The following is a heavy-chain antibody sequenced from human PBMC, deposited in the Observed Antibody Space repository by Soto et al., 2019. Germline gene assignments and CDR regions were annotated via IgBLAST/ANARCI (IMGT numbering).Heavy chain of an antibody. V-gene: IGHV3-7*05. CDR2: IKQDGSEK. D-gene: IGHD2-15*01. Sequence: LRLSCAASGFTFSSYWMSWVRQAPGKGLEWVANIKQDGSEKYYVDSVKGRFTISRDNAKNSLYLQMNSLRAEDTAVYYCARDHCSGGSCYSAGKYYYYYYGMDGWGQGTTVTVSS. J-gene: IGHJ6*02. CDR3: ARDHCSGGSCYSAGKYYYYYYGMDG. CDR1: GFTFSSYW.